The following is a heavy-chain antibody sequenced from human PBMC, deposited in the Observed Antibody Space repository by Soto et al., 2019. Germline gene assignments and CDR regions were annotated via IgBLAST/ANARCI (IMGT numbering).Heavy chain of an antibody. D-gene: IGHD2-15*01. CDR2: INAGNGNT. J-gene: IGHJ4*02. Sequence: QVQLVQSGAEVKKPGASVKVSCKASGYTFTSYPMHWVSQAPGQRLEWMGWINAGNGNTKYSQKFQGRVTITRDTSASTAYMELSSLRSEDTAVYYCASEVVAAAFDYWGQGTLVTVSS. CDR1: GYTFTSYP. CDR3: ASEVVAAAFDY. V-gene: IGHV1-3*01.